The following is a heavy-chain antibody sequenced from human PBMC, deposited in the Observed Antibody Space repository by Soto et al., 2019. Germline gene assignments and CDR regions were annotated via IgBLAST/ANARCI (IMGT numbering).Heavy chain of an antibody. CDR2: ISYDGNNR. D-gene: IGHD4-4*01. Sequence: PGGPLGLSGSASKVTFSSYSIHWVRQAPGKGLEWVALISYDGNNRYYVDSVKGRFTISRDNSKNTVYLQMNSLRAEDTAVYYCARTYSTYFYGMDVWGQGTTVTVSS. V-gene: IGHV3-30-3*01. CDR3: ARTYSTYFYGMDV. CDR1: KVTFSSYS. J-gene: IGHJ6*02.